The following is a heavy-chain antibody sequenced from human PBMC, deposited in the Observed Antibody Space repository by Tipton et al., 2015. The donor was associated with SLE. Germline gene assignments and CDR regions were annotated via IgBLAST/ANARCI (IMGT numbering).Heavy chain of an antibody. V-gene: IGHV4-38-2*01. CDR1: GYSISSGYY. CDR2: IYHSGST. D-gene: IGHD3-22*01. J-gene: IGHJ2*01. Sequence: LRLSCAVSGYSISSGYYWGWIRQPPGKGLEWIGSIYHSGSTYYNPSLKSRVTISVDTSKNQFSLKLSSVTAADTAVYYCASAVVVNNDWYFDLWGRGPLVTVSS. CDR3: ASAVVVNNDWYFDL.